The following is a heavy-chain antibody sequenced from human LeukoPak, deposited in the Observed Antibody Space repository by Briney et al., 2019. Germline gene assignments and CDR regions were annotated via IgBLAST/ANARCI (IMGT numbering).Heavy chain of an antibody. J-gene: IGHJ3*02. Sequence: TSETLSLTCAVYGGSFSGYYWSWICQPPGKGLEWIGEINHSGSTNYNPSLKSRVTISVDTSKNQFSLKLSSVTAADTAVYYCARRWAIGAFDIWGQGTMVTVSS. V-gene: IGHV4-34*01. CDR2: INHSGST. CDR3: ARRWAIGAFDI. CDR1: GGSFSGYY. D-gene: IGHD5-24*01.